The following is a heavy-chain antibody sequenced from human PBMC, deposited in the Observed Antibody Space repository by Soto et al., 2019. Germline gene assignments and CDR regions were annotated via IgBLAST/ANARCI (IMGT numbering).Heavy chain of an antibody. J-gene: IGHJ4*02. CDR2: IIPFHGVT. CDR1: GGTFSPYT. D-gene: IGHD3-10*01. V-gene: IGHV1-69*04. Sequence: SVKVSCKASGGTFSPYTINWVRQAPGQGLEWMGRIIPFHGVTNYAQKFQARVTITADKSTSTAYMELSGLRFEDTAMYYCTRDWEITVSTWSFGGFWGRGTLVTVSS. CDR3: TRDWEITVSTWSFGGF.